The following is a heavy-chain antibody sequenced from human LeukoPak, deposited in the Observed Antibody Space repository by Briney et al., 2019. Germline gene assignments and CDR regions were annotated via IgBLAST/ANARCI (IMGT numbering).Heavy chain of an antibody. J-gene: IGHJ4*02. Sequence: GGSLRLSCAASGFTFSSYSMNWVRQAPGKGLEWVSSISSSSSYIYYADSVKGRFTISRDNAKNSLYLQMNSLRAEDTAVYYCARDKGWLLLPFDYWGQGTLVTVSS. CDR2: ISSSSSYI. D-gene: IGHD3-22*01. CDR3: ARDKGWLLLPFDY. CDR1: GFTFSSYS. V-gene: IGHV3-21*01.